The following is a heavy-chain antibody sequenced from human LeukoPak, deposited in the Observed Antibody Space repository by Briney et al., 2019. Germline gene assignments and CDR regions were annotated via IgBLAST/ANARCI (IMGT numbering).Heavy chain of an antibody. J-gene: IGHJ4*02. CDR2: IYGGGNT. CDR3: ARWGSVGYSGYDLFDS. D-gene: IGHD5-12*01. Sequence: GGSLRLSCAASGFTVSSNYMNWVRQAPGKGLEWVSVIYGGGNTDYADSVKGRFTISRDNSKNTLYLQMNSLRAEDPAVYYCARWGSVGYSGYDLFDSWGQGTLVTVSS. V-gene: IGHV3-66*01. CDR1: GFTVSSNY.